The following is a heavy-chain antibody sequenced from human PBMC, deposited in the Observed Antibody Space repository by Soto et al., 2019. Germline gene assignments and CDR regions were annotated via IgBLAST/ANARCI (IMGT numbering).Heavy chain of an antibody. CDR2: IYYSGST. D-gene: IGHD5-18*01. J-gene: IGHJ4*02. V-gene: IGHV4-59*08. CDR1: GGSISSYY. CDR3: ARRYGSFFDD. Sequence: SETLSLTCTVSGGSISSYYWSWIRQPPGKGLEWIGYIYYSGSTNYNPSLKSRVTISVDTSKNQFSLKLSSVTAADTAVYYCARRYGSFFDDWGQGCLVIVSS.